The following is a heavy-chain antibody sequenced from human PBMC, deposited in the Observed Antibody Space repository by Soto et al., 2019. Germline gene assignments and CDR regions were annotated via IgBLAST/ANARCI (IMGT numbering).Heavy chain of an antibody. CDR3: AKPVQVGSGYYYGMGV. CDR1: GFNFSSYA. V-gene: IGHV3-23*01. CDR2: IRSRVADT. J-gene: IGHJ6*02. Sequence: EVQLLASGGGLVQPGGSLRLLCAASGFNFSSYAMTWVRQAPGKGLECVSAIRSRVADTYYADFVKGRFTISRDHSKNALFLQMNSRRAEDTALYSCAKPVQVGSGYYYGMGVWGQRDTVTVCS. D-gene: IGHD3-10*01.